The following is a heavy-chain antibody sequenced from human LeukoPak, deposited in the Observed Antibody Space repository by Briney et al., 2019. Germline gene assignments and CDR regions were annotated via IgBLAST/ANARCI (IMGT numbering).Heavy chain of an antibody. CDR3: AREGYSSSSGPRNNWFDP. Sequence: ASVKVSCKASGYTINNYDINWVRQATGQGLEWMGWMNPNSGNTGYAQKSQGRVTITWNTSISTVYMELTSLTSEDTAVYYCAREGYSSSSGPRNNWFDPWGQGTLVTVSS. CDR2: MNPNSGNT. V-gene: IGHV1-8*01. CDR1: GYTINNYD. J-gene: IGHJ5*02. D-gene: IGHD6-6*01.